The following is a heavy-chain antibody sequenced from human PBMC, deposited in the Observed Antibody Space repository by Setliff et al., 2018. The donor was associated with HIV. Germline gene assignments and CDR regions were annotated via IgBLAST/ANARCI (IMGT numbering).Heavy chain of an antibody. Sequence: SETLSLTCTVSGGSITSSLYYWTWIRQHPGKGLEWIGYFYYSGFTYYNPSLKSRVTISTDTSNNQFSLKLKSVTAADTAVYYCANPVTSRGYYYMDVWGKGTTVTVSS. CDR1: GGSITSSLYY. J-gene: IGHJ6*03. CDR2: FYYSGFT. CDR3: ANPVTSRGYYYMDV. V-gene: IGHV4-31*03. D-gene: IGHD4-17*01.